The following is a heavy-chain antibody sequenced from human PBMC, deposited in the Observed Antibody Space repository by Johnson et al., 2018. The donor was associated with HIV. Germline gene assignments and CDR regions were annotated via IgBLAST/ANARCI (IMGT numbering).Heavy chain of an antibody. D-gene: IGHD3-16*01. Sequence: EVQLVESGGGVIQPGGSLRLSCAASGFAVSKNYMGWVRQAPGKGLEWVSVIYTDGSTYYADSVKGRFTISRDNSKKTLYLQMNNLRVEDTAVYYCALVLGALPGAFDIWGQGTLVTVSS. CDR2: IYTDGST. V-gene: IGHV3-53*01. J-gene: IGHJ3*02. CDR3: ALVLGALPGAFDI. CDR1: GFAVSKNY.